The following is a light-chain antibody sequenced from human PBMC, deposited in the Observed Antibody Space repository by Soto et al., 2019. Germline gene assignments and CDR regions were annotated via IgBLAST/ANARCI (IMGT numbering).Light chain of an antibody. J-gene: IGLJ2*01. V-gene: IGLV2-14*01. CDR2: EVS. CDR1: SSDVGGYNY. Sequence: QSALTQPASVSGSPGQSITISCTGTSSDVGGYNYVSWYQQHPGKAPKLMIYEVSNRPSGVSNRFSGSKSGNTASLTIPGLQAEDEADYYCSSYTSSSTLVFGGGTKPTVL. CDR3: SSYTSSSTLV.